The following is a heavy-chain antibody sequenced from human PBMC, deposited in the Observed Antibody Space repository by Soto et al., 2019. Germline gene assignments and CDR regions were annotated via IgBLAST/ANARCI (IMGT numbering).Heavy chain of an antibody. D-gene: IGHD4-17*01. CDR3: AREGDYRTWFEP. CDR1: GDSIATGAFY. Sequence: SETLSLTCTVSGDSIATGAFYWSWIRLQSGKGPEWIGSIFYAGDTYYNPSLKSRVEISLDGSQNQFSLNLRSVTAADTAVYYCAREGDYRTWFEPWGPGTLVTVSS. V-gene: IGHV4-31*03. CDR2: IFYAGDT. J-gene: IGHJ5*02.